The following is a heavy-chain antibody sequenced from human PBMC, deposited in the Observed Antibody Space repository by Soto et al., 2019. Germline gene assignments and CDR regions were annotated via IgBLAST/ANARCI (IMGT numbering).Heavy chain of an antibody. CDR2: INPSGGNT. V-gene: IGHV1-46*01. CDR1: GYTFTSYY. J-gene: IGHJ3*02. D-gene: IGHD1-7*01. Sequence: ASVKVSCKASGYTFTSYYMHWVRQAPGQGLVWMGIINPSGGNTGYAQKFQGRVTMTRNTSISTAYMELSSLRSEDTAVYYCARGGRGWNYGAFDIRGQGTMVTVSS. CDR3: ARGGRGWNYGAFDI.